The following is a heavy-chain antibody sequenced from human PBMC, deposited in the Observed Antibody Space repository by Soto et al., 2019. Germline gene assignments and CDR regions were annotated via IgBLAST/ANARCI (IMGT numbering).Heavy chain of an antibody. CDR1: GFTFSSYA. V-gene: IGHV3-23*01. D-gene: IGHD3-10*01. CDR2: ISDDGDRI. J-gene: IGHJ6*03. Sequence: EVQLLESGGGLVQPGGSLRLSCAASGFTFSSYAMSWVRQAPGKGLEWVSAISDDGDRINYADSVKGRFSISRDNSKNTLYLQMYSLRAEDTAVYYCAKDSAPSYYYYMDVWGKGTAVTVSS. CDR3: AKDSAPSYYYYMDV.